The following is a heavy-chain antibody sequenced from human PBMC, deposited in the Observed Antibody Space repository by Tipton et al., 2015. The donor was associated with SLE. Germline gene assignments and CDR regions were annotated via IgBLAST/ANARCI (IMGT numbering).Heavy chain of an antibody. Sequence: SLRLSCAISGFNLNTYSLNWVRQAPGKGLEWLSWISSSSTSIYYADSVKGRFIASRDNGNNSLFLQMNSLRAGDTAVYYCATSQYDSGAWGQGTLVTVSS. V-gene: IGHV3-48*01. CDR1: GFNLNTYS. CDR3: ATSQYDSGA. CDR2: ISSSSTSI. D-gene: IGHD6-19*01. J-gene: IGHJ4*02.